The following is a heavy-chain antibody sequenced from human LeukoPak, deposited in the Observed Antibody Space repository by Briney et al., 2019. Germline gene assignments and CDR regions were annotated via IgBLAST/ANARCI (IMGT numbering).Heavy chain of an antibody. CDR2: IYYSGST. J-gene: IGHJ6*02. D-gene: IGHD6-19*01. CDR1: GGSISSGGYY. V-gene: IGHV4-39*01. Sequence: PSETLSLTCTVSGGSISSGGYYWSWIRQHPGKGLEWIGYIYYSGSTYYSSSLKSRVTLSVDTSKNQFSLKMSSVTAADTAVFYCARLFSRGWEYHFGLDVWGQGTTVTVS. CDR3: ARLFSRGWEYHFGLDV.